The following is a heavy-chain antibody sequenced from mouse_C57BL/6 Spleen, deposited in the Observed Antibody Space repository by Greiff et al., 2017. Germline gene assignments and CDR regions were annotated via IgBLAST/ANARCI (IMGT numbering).Heavy chain of an antibody. D-gene: IGHD1-1*01. CDR3: VREEGSFITTVVLDY. J-gene: IGHJ2*01. CDR1: GFTFNTYA. V-gene: IGHV10-3*01. CDR2: IRSKSSNYAT. Sequence: GGGLVQPKGSLKLSCAASGFTFNTYAMHWVRQAPGKGLEWVARIRSKSSNYATYYADSVKDRFTISRDDSQSMLYLQMNNLKTEDTAMYYCVREEGSFITTVVLDYGGQGTTLTVSS.